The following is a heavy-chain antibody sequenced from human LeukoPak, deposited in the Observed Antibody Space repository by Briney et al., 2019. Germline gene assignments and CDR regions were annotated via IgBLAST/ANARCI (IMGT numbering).Heavy chain of an antibody. CDR3: AGKGVYGDYNWFDP. CDR2: IIPIFGTA. Sequence: ASVKVSCMASGGTFSSYAISWVRQAPGQGLEWMGGIIPIFGTANYAQKFQGRVTITADKSTSTAYMELSSLRSEDTAVYYCAGKGVYGDYNWFDPWGEGTLVTVSS. CDR1: GGTFSSYA. J-gene: IGHJ5*02. D-gene: IGHD4-17*01. V-gene: IGHV1-69*06.